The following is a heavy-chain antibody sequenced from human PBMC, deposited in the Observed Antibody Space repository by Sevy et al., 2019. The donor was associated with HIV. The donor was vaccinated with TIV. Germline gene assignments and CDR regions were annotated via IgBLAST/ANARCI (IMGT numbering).Heavy chain of an antibody. CDR1: GYSISSGYY. V-gene: IGHV4-38-2*01. J-gene: IGHJ4*02. CDR2: IYHSGST. Sequence: SETLSLTCGVSGYSISSGYYWGWIRQPPGKRLEWIGSIYHSGSTYSNPSLKSRVTISVDTSKNQFSLKLSPVTAADTAEYYCARGGYAYGKGYFDYWGQGTLVTVSS. CDR3: ARGGYAYGKGYFDY. D-gene: IGHD3-10*01.